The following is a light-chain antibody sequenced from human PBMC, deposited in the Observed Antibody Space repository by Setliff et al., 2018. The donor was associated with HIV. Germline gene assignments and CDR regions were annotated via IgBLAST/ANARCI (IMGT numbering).Light chain of an antibody. J-gene: IGLJ1*01. CDR3: SSYTTTSTYV. Sequence: QSALTQPASASESPGQSITISCTGTSSDVGVYNYVSWYQQHPGKAPKLMIYDVRKRPSGISNRFSGSKFGNTASLTISGLQAEDEADYYCSSYTTTSTYVFGTGTKGTVL. CDR2: DVR. V-gene: IGLV2-14*03. CDR1: SSDVGVYNY.